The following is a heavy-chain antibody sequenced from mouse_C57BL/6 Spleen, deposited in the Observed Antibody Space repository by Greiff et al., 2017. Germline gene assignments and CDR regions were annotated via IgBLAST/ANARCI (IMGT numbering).Heavy chain of an antibody. CDR2: ISYDGSN. Sequence: EVKVEESGPGLVKPSQSLSLTCSVTGYSITSGYYWNWIRQFPGNKLEWMGYISYDGSNNYNPSLKNRISITRDTSKNQFFLKLNSVTTEDTATYYCARDHYYYGSSYAMDYWGQGTSVTVSS. CDR3: ARDHYYYGSSYAMDY. D-gene: IGHD1-1*01. J-gene: IGHJ4*01. V-gene: IGHV3-6*01. CDR1: GYSITSGYY.